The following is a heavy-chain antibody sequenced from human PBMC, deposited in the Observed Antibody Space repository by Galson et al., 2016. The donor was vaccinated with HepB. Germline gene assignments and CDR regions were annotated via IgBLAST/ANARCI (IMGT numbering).Heavy chain of an antibody. J-gene: IGHJ4*02. CDR1: GFTVSNNY. CDR3: ARGPDY. Sequence: SLRLSCAASGFTVSNNYMKWVRQAPGKGLEWVSLIYSGGSTYYADSVKGRFTISRDTSMNTVFLQMNNLRVEDTAVYYCARGPDYWGQGTLVTASS. CDR2: IYSGGST. V-gene: IGHV3-53*01.